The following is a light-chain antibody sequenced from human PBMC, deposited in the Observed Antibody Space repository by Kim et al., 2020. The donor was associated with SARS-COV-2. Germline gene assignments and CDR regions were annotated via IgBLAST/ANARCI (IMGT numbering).Light chain of an antibody. CDR3: QQRSKWPPFA. J-gene: IGKJ2*01. Sequence: SPAETATPPCRPSQTVDNFLAWYQPTPGQPPSLVIYDAFIRATDTPDRFSGSGYGTDFTLTLNHLEPEDCAVYYCQQRSKWPPFACGQGTKLEI. V-gene: IGKV3-11*01. CDR1: QTVDNF. CDR2: DAF.